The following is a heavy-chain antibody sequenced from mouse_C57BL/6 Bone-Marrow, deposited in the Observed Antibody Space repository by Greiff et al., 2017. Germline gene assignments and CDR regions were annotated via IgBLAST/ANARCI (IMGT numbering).Heavy chain of an antibody. CDR1: GYTFTDYY. D-gene: IGHD2-2*01. V-gene: IGHV1-76*01. CDR2: IYPGSGNT. J-gene: IGHJ4*01. Sequence: QVQLKESGAELVRPGASVKLSCKASGYTFTDYYINWVKQRPGQGLEWIARIYPGSGNTYYNEKFKGKATLTAEKSSSTAYMQLSSLTSEDSAVYFCASWEIYYGYDYYYAMDDWGQGTSVTVSS. CDR3: ASWEIYYGYDYYYAMDD.